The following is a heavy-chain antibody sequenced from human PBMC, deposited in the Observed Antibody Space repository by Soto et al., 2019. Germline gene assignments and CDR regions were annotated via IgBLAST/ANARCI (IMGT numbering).Heavy chain of an antibody. CDR2: ISSSGVYI. V-gene: IGHV3-21*01. Sequence: EVQLVESGGGLVEPGGSLRLSCGASGFTFNTYTMIWVRQAPGKGLEWVSSISSSGVYINYADSLKGRFTISRDNDMNSLYLEMSSLGAEVTAVYVCTTGLYGDILPWYFDLLGRGTLVTFSS. D-gene: IGHD4-17*01. CDR3: TTGLYGDILPWYFDL. J-gene: IGHJ2*01. CDR1: GFTFNTYT.